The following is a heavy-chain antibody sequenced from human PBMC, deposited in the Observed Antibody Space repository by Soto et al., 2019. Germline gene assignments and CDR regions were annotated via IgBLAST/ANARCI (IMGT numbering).Heavy chain of an antibody. CDR2: INHLGSI. CDR3: ARERGFYDFWSGYYSWTTQNWFDP. CDR1: GGSLSDYF. J-gene: IGHJ5*02. V-gene: IGHV4-34*01. D-gene: IGHD3-3*01. Sequence: SETLSLTCVVSGGSLSDYFWSWIRQPPGMALEWIGEINHLGSINYNPSLKSRVTMSVDTSKNHFSLKLSSVTAADTVVYYCARERGFYDFWSGYYSWTTQNWFDPWGQGTLVTVSS.